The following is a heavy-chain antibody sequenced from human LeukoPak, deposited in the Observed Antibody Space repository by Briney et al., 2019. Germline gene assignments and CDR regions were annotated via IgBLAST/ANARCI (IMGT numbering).Heavy chain of an antibody. CDR3: ARDYIVPAKNWFDP. V-gene: IGHV1-2*02. CDR2: INPNSGGT. J-gene: IGHJ5*02. D-gene: IGHD2-2*01. CDR1: GDTFTGYY. Sequence: ASVKVSCKASGDTFTGYYMHWGRQAPGQGLEWMGWINPNSGGTNYAQKFQGRVTMTRDTSISTAYMELSRLRSDDTAVYYCARDYIVPAKNWFDPWGQGTLVTVSS.